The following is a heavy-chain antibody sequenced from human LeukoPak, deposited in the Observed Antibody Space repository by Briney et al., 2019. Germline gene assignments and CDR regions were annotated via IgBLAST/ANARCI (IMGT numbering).Heavy chain of an antibody. CDR3: AKGSRAAGYYFDY. CDR1: GFDFKNYG. CDR2: IRDGSPK. V-gene: IGHV3-30*02. Sequence: PGGSLRLSCAASGFDFKNYGMHWVRQAPGKGLEGVAFIRDGSPKYYADYVRGRFTISRDNSKNTLYLQMNSLRAEDTAVYYCAKGSRAAGYYFDYWGQGTLVTVSS. D-gene: IGHD6-25*01. J-gene: IGHJ4*02.